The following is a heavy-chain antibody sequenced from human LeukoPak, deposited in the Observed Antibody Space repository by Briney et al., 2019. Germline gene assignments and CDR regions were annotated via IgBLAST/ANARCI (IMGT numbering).Heavy chain of an antibody. CDR3: ARHRYYYDSSGSTLPWFDP. CDR2: IYYGGST. V-gene: IGHV4-39*01. D-gene: IGHD3-22*01. J-gene: IGHJ5*02. CDR1: GGSISSSSYY. Sequence: SETLSLTCTVSGGSISSSSYYWGWIRQPPGKGLEWIGSIYYGGSTYYNPSLKGRVTISVDTSKRQFSLKLTSVIAADTAVYYCARHRYYYDSSGSTLPWFDPWGQGTLVTVSS.